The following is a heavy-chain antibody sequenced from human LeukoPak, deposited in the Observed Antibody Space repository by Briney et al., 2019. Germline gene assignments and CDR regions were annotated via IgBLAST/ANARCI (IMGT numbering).Heavy chain of an antibody. CDR2: INPSGGST. Sequence: ASVKVSCKASGYTFTSYYMHWVRQAPGQGLEGMGIINPSGGSTSYAQKFQGRVTMTRDTSTSTVYMELSSLRSEDTAVYYCARDNTGNSSWYRYFDYWGQGTLVTVSS. V-gene: IGHV1-46*01. CDR3: ARDNTGNSSWYRYFDY. CDR1: GYTFTSYY. D-gene: IGHD6-13*01. J-gene: IGHJ4*02.